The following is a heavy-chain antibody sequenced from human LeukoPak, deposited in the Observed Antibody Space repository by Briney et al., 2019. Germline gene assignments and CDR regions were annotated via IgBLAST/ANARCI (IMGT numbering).Heavy chain of an antibody. J-gene: IGHJ4*02. CDR2: IYYSGAT. CDR3: ARRYCSGGSCYSGFDY. Sequence: SETLSLSCTVSGGSISSYYRSWIRQPPGKGLEWIGYIYYSGATTYNPSLKSRVTISVDTSKNQFSLKLSSVTAADTAVYYCARRYCSGGSCYSGFDYRGQGALVTVSS. D-gene: IGHD2-15*01. CDR1: GGSISSYY. V-gene: IGHV4-59*01.